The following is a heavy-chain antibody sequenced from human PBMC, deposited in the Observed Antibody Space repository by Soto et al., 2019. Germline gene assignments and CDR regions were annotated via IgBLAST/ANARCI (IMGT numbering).Heavy chain of an antibody. V-gene: IGHV3-23*05. CDR3: AKRFFGSGSPPGAFDV. D-gene: IGHD3-10*01. CDR2: ITSSGNGT. J-gene: IGHJ3*01. CDR1: GFRFSNYA. Sequence: GGSLRLSCAASGFRFSNYAMSWVRQAPGKGPEWVSFITSSGNGTYYADSVKGRFTISRDNSKNTLYVQMNNLRAEDTAKYYCAKRFFGSGSPPGAFDVWGPGTMVTVSS.